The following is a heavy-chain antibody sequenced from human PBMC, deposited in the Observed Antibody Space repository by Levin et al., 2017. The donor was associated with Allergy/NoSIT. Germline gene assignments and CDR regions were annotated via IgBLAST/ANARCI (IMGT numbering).Heavy chain of an antibody. CDR1: GFTFSSYS. D-gene: IGHD6-6*01. J-gene: IGHJ4*02. V-gene: IGHV3-48*02. CDR2: ISSSSSTI. CDR3: ARGQYPRWSARRAYYFDY. Sequence: GESLKISCAASGFTFSSYSMNWVRQAPGKGLEWVSYISSSSSTIYYADSVKGRFTISRDNAKNSLYLQMNSLRDEDTAVYYCARGQYPRWSARRAYYFDYWGQGTLVTVSS.